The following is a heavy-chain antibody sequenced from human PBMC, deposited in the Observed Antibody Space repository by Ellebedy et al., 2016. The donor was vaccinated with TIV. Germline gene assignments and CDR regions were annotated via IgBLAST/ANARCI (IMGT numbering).Heavy chain of an antibody. D-gene: IGHD6-19*01. CDR2: IYYSGST. J-gene: IGHJ5*02. CDR1: GGSISSYY. V-gene: IGHV4-59*01. Sequence: MPSGTLSLTCTVSGGSISSYYWSWIRQPPGKGLEWIGYIYYSGSTNYNPSLKSRVTISVDTSKNQFSLKLSSVTAADTAVYYCARGYSSGWYNWFDPWGQGTLVTVSS. CDR3: ARGYSSGWYNWFDP.